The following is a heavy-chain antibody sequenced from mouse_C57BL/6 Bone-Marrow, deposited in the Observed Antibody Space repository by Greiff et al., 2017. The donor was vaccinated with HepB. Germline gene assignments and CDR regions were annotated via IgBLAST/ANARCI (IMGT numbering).Heavy chain of an antibody. Sequence: EVQLVESGPGLVKPSQTVFLTCTVTGISITTGNYRWSWIRQFPGNKLEWIGYIYYSGTITYNPSLTSRTTITRDTPKNQFFLEMNSLTAEDTATYYWARDITTVVPYYFDYWGQGTTLTVSS. J-gene: IGHJ2*01. V-gene: IGHV3-5*01. D-gene: IGHD1-1*01. CDR1: GISITTGNYR. CDR3: ARDITTVVPYYFDY. CDR2: IYYSGTI.